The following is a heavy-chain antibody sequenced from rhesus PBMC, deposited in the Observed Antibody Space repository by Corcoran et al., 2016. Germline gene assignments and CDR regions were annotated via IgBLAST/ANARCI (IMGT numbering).Heavy chain of an antibody. CDR3: TTDRTYSGSSHFDY. Sequence: EVQLVASGAGLVQPGGSLRLSCAGFGFTFSNFWIVWVRQGPWKGLEWVARIKRKADGEPADYAASVKGRFTISRDDSKNTLYLQMNSLKTEDTAVYYFTTDRTYSGSSHFDYWGQGVLVTVSS. J-gene: IGHJ4*01. CDR2: IKRKADGEPA. CDR1: GFTFSNFW. V-gene: IGHV3-30*02. D-gene: IGHD3-16*01.